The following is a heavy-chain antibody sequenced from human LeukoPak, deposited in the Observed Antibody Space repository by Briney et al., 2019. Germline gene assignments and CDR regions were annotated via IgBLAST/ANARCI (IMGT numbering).Heavy chain of an antibody. CDR2: IYHSGST. Sequence: PSETLSLTCTVSGGSISSGGYYWSWIRQPPGKGLEWIGYIYHSGSTYYNPSLKSRVTISVDTSKNQFSLKLSSVTAADTAIYFCVGERTVDGGNGNVEYFQHWGQGTLVTVSS. D-gene: IGHD1-1*01. J-gene: IGHJ1*01. V-gene: IGHV4-30-2*05. CDR3: VGERTVDGGNGNVEYFQH. CDR1: GGSISSGGYY.